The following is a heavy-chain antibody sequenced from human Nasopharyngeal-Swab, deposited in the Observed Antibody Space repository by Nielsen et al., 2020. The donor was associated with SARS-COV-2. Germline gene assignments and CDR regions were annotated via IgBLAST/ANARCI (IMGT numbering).Heavy chain of an antibody. J-gene: IGHJ5*02. Sequence: ASVKVSCKASGYTFTSYGISWVRQAPGQGLEWMGWISAYNGNTNYAQKFQGRVTITADKSTSTAYMELSSLRSEDTAVYYCARERRSNPYNWFDPWGQGTLVTVSS. CDR2: ISAYNGNT. CDR3: ARERRSNPYNWFDP. CDR1: GYTFTSYG. V-gene: IGHV1-18*04.